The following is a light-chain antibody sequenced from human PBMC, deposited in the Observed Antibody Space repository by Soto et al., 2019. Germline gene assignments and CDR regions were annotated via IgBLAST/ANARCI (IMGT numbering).Light chain of an antibody. J-gene: IGKJ5*01. CDR2: GAS. Sequence: EVVMTHSPATLSLSPCERATLSFSASQSVSSHLAWYQQKPGQSPRLLIYGASNRATGIPARFSGSGSGTEFTLTISSLQSEDFAVYYCQQYNNWPPITFGQGTRLEIK. CDR3: QQYNNWPPIT. V-gene: IGKV3-15*01. CDR1: QSVSSH.